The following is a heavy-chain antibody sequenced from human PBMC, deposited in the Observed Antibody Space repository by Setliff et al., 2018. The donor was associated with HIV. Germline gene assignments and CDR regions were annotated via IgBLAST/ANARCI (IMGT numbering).Heavy chain of an antibody. D-gene: IGHD3-3*01. CDR2: VHYGGSI. Sequence: PSETLSLTCTVSGGSFRSSRYYWGFIRQPPGKGLEWIASVHYGGSIFYNPSLKSRVTLSVGTSKRQFFLNLSSATTADTAMYYCVRPSFGIGGGSMFDSWGQGIVVTVSS. CDR3: VRPSFGIGGGSMFDS. J-gene: IGHJ4*02. CDR1: GGSFRSSRYY. V-gene: IGHV4-39*01.